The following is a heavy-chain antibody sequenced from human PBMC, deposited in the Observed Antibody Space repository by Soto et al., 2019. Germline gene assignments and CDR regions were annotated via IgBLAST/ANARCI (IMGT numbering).Heavy chain of an antibody. CDR1: GFRFSIYS. D-gene: IGHD3-10*01. CDR2: ISPAGSSI. V-gene: IGHV3-48*01. CDR3: AKDRGGSGAFDI. J-gene: IGHJ3*02. Sequence: EGQLVEFGGGLVKPGGSLRLSCAASGFRFSIYSYNWVRQAPGKGLEWLSYISPAGSSIYYADSVKGRFTISRDSARDSVYLQMNSLRAEDTAVYYCAKDRGGSGAFDIWGQGTMVTVSS.